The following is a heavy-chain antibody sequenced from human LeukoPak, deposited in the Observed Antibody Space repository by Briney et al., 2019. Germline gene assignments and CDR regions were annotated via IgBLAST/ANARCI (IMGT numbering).Heavy chain of an antibody. J-gene: IGHJ4*02. CDR2: ISSSSSYI. CDR3: ARDCGGSCYEALDY. Sequence: PGGSLRLSCAASGFTFSSYSMNWVRQAPGKGLEWVSSISSSSSYIYYADSVKGRFTISRDNAENSLYLQMNSLRAEDTAVYYCARDCGGSCYEALDYWGQGTLVTVSS. V-gene: IGHV3-21*01. D-gene: IGHD2-15*01. CDR1: GFTFSSYS.